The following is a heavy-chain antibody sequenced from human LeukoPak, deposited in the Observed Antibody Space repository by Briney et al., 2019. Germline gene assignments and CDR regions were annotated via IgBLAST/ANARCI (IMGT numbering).Heavy chain of an antibody. J-gene: IGHJ4*02. CDR3: ARSPEIVSGWYMVDY. Sequence: SETLSLTCTVSGGSISSSSYYWGWIRQPPGKGLEWIGSIYYSGSTYYNPSLKSRVTISVDTSKNQFSLKLSSVTAADTAVYYCARSPEIVSGWYMVDYWGQGTLVTVSS. V-gene: IGHV4-39*01. D-gene: IGHD6-19*01. CDR2: IYYSGST. CDR1: GGSISSSSYY.